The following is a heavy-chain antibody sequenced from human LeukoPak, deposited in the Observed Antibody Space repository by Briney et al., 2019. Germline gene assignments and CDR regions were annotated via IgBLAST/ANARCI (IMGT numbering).Heavy chain of an antibody. CDR1: GGSISSGGYY. J-gene: IGHJ5*02. Sequence: SETLSLTCTVSGGSISSGGYYWSWIRQHPGKGLEWIGYIYYSGSTYYNPSLKSRVTISVDTSKNQFSLKLSSVTAADTAVYYCARSTYYDLWSGFATTNWFDPWGQGTLVTVSS. CDR3: ARSTYYDLWSGFATTNWFDP. CDR2: IYYSGST. V-gene: IGHV4-31*03. D-gene: IGHD3-3*01.